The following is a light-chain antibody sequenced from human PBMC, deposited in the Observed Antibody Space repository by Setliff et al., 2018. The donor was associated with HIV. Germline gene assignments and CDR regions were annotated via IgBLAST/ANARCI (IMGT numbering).Light chain of an antibody. CDR3: AAWDDSLSGPLYV. V-gene: IGLV1-47*01. Sequence: QSALTQPPSASGTPGQRVSISCSGSSSNIGSNFVYWYKQLPGTAPKLLIYKNNQRPSGVPGRFSGSKSGTSASLAISGLRSEDEADYYCAAWDDSLSGPLYVFGTGTKVT. CDR2: KNN. CDR1: SSNIGSNF. J-gene: IGLJ1*01.